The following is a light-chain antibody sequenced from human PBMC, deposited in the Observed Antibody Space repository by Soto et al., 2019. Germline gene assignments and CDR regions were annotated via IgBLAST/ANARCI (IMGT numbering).Light chain of an antibody. CDR2: GAS. CDR3: QQYNNWPPVT. J-gene: IGKJ5*01. CDR1: QSVSSN. Sequence: EIVMMQSPATLYVSPGERVTLSCRASQSVSSNLAWYQQKSGQAPRPLIYGASTRATGIPARFSGSGSGTEFTLTISSLQSEDFAIYYCQQYNNWPPVTFGQGTRLEIK. V-gene: IGKV3-15*01.